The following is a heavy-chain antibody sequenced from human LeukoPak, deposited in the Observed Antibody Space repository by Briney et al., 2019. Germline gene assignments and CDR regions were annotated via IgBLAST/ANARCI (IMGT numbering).Heavy chain of an antibody. CDR3: AKDRGEGDGYNYYDY. J-gene: IGHJ4*02. CDR1: GFTFSSYS. CDR2: ISSSSSTI. D-gene: IGHD5-24*01. V-gene: IGHV3-48*01. Sequence: GESLRLSCAASGFTFSSYSMNWVRQAPGKGLEWVSYISSSSSTIYYTDSVKGRFTISRDNAKNSLYLQMNSLRAEDTALYYCAKDRGEGDGYNYYDYWGQGTLVTVSS.